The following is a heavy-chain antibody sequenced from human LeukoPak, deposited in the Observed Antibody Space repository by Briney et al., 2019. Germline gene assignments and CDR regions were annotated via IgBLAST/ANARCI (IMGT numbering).Heavy chain of an antibody. Sequence: GGSLRLSCAASGFTFSSYWMSWVRQAPGEGLEWVANIKQDGSQKYYVDSLKGRFTISRDNAKNSLYLQMNSLRAEDTAVYYCARSYSLFDYWGQGTLVTVSS. J-gene: IGHJ4*02. CDR3: ARSYSLFDY. CDR1: GFTFSSYW. V-gene: IGHV3-7*04. D-gene: IGHD2-15*01. CDR2: IKQDGSQK.